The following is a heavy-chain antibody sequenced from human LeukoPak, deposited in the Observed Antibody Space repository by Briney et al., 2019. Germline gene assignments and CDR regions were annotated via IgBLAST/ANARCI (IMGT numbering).Heavy chain of an antibody. J-gene: IGHJ4*02. Sequence: GEPLNISCQGSGYSFTSYWIGWVRQMPGKGLEWMGIIYPGDSDTSYSPSFQGQVTISADKSISTAYLQWSSLKASDTAMYYCARQDTIFGVVPYFDYWGQGTLVTVSS. CDR3: ARQDTIFGVVPYFDY. CDR1: GYSFTSYW. CDR2: IYPGDSDT. D-gene: IGHD3-3*01. V-gene: IGHV5-51*01.